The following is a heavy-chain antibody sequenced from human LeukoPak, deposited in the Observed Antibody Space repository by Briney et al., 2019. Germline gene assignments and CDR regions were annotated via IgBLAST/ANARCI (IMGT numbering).Heavy chain of an antibody. CDR3: ARALPPPRDCSGGSCYSEGNWFDP. J-gene: IGHJ5*02. V-gene: IGHV1-2*02. CDR1: GYTFTSYY. D-gene: IGHD2-15*01. CDR2: INPNSGGT. Sequence: ASVKVSCKASGYTFTSYYMHWVRQAPGQGLEWMGWINPNSGGTNYAQKFQGRVTMTRDTSISTAYMELSRLRSDDTAVYYCARALPPPRDCSGGSCYSEGNWFDPWGQGTLVTVSS.